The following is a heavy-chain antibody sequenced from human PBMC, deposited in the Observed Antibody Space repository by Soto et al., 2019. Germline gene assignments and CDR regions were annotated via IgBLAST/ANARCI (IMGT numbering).Heavy chain of an antibody. Sequence: GASVKVSCKASGYTFTSYYMHWVRQAPGQGLEWMGIINPSGGSTSYAQKFQGRVTITRDTSASTAYMELSSLRSEDTAVYYCARDLDTAMARVPLNYYYGMDVWGQGTTVTVSS. CDR2: INPSGGST. D-gene: IGHD5-18*01. CDR3: ARDLDTAMARVPLNYYYGMDV. CDR1: GYTFTSYY. V-gene: IGHV1-46*01. J-gene: IGHJ6*02.